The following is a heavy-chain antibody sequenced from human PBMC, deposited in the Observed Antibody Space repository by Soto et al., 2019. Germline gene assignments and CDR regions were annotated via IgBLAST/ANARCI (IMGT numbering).Heavy chain of an antibody. CDR3: AREYTAWPLAYGLDV. CDR1: GFTFSTYS. V-gene: IGHV3-21*01. D-gene: IGHD2-2*02. J-gene: IGHJ6*02. CDR2: ISSRSDI. Sequence: PGGSLRLSCVGSGFTFSTYSINWVRQAPGKGLEWVSSISSRSDIYYADSVKGRFTISRDNAKNSVSLQMNSLRAEDTAVYYCAREYTAWPLAYGLDVWGQGTTVTRLL.